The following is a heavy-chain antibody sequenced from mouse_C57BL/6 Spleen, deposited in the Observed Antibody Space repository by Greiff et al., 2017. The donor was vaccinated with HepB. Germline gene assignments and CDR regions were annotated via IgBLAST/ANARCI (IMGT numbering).Heavy chain of an antibody. CDR2: IHPNSGST. J-gene: IGHJ1*03. V-gene: IGHV1-64*01. CDR1: GYTFTSYW. Sequence: VQLQQSGAELVKPGASVKLSCKASGYTFTSYWMHWVKQRPGQGLEWIGMIHPNSGSTNYNEKFKSKATLTVDKSSSTAYMQLSSLTSEDSAVYYCARSGLRGDWYFDVWGTGTTVTVSS. CDR3: ARSGLRGDWYFDV. D-gene: IGHD2-4*01.